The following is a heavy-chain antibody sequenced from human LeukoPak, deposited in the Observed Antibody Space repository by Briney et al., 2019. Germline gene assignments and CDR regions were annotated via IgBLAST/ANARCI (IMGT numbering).Heavy chain of an antibody. CDR1: GFTFSSYA. J-gene: IGHJ4*02. D-gene: IGHD3-10*01. Sequence: GRSLRLSCAASGFTFSSYAMSWVRQAPGKGLEWVSAISGSGGSTYYADSVKGRFTISRDNSKNTLYLQMSSLRAEDTAVYYCAKVRQLIGEYYFDYWGQGTLVTVSS. CDR3: AKVRQLIGEYYFDY. V-gene: IGHV3-23*01. CDR2: ISGSGGST.